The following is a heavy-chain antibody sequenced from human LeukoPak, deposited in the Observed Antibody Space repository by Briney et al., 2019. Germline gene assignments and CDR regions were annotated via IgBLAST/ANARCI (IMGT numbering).Heavy chain of an antibody. Sequence: GSLRLSCAASGFTFSSYSMSWVRQAPGKGLEWVSFIYSDNTHYSDSVKGRFTISRDNSKNTLYLQMNSLRAEDTAVYYCARDGDYYDSDYWGQGTLVTVSS. CDR1: GFTFSSYS. CDR2: IYSDNT. D-gene: IGHD3-22*01. J-gene: IGHJ4*02. CDR3: ARDGDYYDSDY. V-gene: IGHV3-66*01.